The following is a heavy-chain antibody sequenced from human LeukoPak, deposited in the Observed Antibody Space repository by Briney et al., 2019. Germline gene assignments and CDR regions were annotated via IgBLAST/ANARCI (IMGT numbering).Heavy chain of an antibody. CDR1: GFTLSGSA. D-gene: IGHD6-25*01. J-gene: IGHJ2*01. CDR3: SRTSDAAWYFDL. V-gene: IGHV3-73*01. CDR2: VRSKDNGYAT. Sequence: GGSLRLSCAASGFTLSGSAMHWVRQASGKGLEWVGRVRSKDNGYATSYTASVKGRFTISRDDSKNMAYLQMDSLKTEDTAVYFCSRTSDAAWYFDLWGRGTLVTVSS.